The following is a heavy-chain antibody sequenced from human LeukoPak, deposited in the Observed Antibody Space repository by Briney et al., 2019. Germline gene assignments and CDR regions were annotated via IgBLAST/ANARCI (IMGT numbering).Heavy chain of an antibody. CDR2: ITGSGGST. J-gene: IGHJ2*01. Sequence: GGSLRLSCAAAGFTFSSYDMSWVRQAPGSGLEWVSGITGSGGSTYYADSVKGRFTISRDNSKNTLYLQMNSLRAEDTAVYYCAKGNWGGRLDWYFDLWGRGTLDTVSS. V-gene: IGHV3-23*01. CDR3: AKGNWGGRLDWYFDL. CDR1: GFTFSSYD. D-gene: IGHD3-16*01.